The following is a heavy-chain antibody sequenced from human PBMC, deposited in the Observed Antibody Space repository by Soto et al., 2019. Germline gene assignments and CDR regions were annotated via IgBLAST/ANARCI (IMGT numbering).Heavy chain of an antibody. CDR3: ARGGPNRDCSSTSCYPRFDY. J-gene: IGHJ4*02. V-gene: IGHV4-34*01. CDR1: GGSFSGYY. CDR2: INHSGST. D-gene: IGHD2-2*01. Sequence: SETLSLTCAVYGGSFSGYYWSWIRQPPGKGLEWIGEINHSGSTNYNPSLKSRVTISVDTSKNQFSLKLSSVTAADTAVYYCARGGPNRDCSSTSCYPRFDYWGQGTLVTVSS.